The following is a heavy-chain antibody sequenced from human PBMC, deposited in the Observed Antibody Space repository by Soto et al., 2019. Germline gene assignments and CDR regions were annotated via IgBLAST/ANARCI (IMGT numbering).Heavy chain of an antibody. V-gene: IGHV3-23*01. CDR2: ISGSGTST. CDR3: AKDRKSGSGWYWDY. D-gene: IGHD6-19*01. Sequence: GGSLRLSCAASGFTFSNFAMIWVRQAPGKGLEWVSAISGSGTSTYDADSVKGRFSISRDNSKNTLYLQMNSLRAEDTAVYYCAKDRKSGSGWYWDYWGQGTLVTVSS. J-gene: IGHJ4*02. CDR1: GFTFSNFA.